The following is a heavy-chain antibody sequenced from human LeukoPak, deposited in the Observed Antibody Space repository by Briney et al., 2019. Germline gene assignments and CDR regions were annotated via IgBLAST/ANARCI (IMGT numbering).Heavy chain of an antibody. CDR1: GFTFDDYG. J-gene: IGHJ6*03. Sequence: PGGSLRLSCAASGFTFDDYGMNWVRQAAGKGLEWVSGINWNGGRTGYADSVKGRFTISRDNAKNSLYLQMNSLRAEDTAVYYCARDQGEWGYTYGRRGGYYYYYYMDVWGKGTTVTISS. V-gene: IGHV3-20*04. D-gene: IGHD5-18*01. CDR3: ARDQGEWGYTYGRRGGYYYYYYMDV. CDR2: INWNGGRT.